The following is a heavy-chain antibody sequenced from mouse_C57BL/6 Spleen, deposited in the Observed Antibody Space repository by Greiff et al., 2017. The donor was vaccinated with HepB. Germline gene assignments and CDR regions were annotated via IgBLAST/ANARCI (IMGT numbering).Heavy chain of an antibody. CDR2: IWSGGST. CDR3: ASSLLPAWFAY. V-gene: IGHV2-2*01. J-gene: IGHJ3*01. Sequence: VMLVESGPGLVQPSQSLSITCTVSGFSLTSYGVHWVRQSPGKGLEWLGVIWSGGSTDYNAAFISRLSISKDNSKSQVFFKMNSLQADDTAIYYCASSLLPAWFAYWGQGTLVTVSA. CDR1: GFSLTSYG. D-gene: IGHD1-1*01.